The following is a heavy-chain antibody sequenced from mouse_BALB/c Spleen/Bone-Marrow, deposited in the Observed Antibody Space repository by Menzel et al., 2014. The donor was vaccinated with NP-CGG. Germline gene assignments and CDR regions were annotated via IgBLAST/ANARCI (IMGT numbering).Heavy chain of an antibody. V-gene: IGHV5-17*02. CDR2: ISSGSSTI. CDR3: ARYGNYFYAMDY. J-gene: IGHJ4*01. Sequence: QLQQSGGGLVQPGGSRKLSCAASGFTFSSFGMHWVRQAPEKGLEWVAYISSGSSTIYYADTVKGRFTISRDNPKNTLFLQMTSLRSEDTAMYYCARYGNYFYAMDYWGQGTSVTVSS. CDR1: GFTFSSFG. D-gene: IGHD2-1*01.